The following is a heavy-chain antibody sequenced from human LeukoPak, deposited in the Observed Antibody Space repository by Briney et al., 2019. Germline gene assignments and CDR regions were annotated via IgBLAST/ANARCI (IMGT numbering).Heavy chain of an antibody. Sequence: PAETLSLTCAVYGGSFSGYYWSWIRQPPGKGLEWIGEINHSGSTNYNPSLKSRVTISVDTSKTKFSLKLSSMTAADTAMYYCATGGDILTGYYSDAFDIWGQGKMVTVSS. CDR2: INHSGST. D-gene: IGHD3-9*01. J-gene: IGHJ3*02. CDR1: GGSFSGYY. CDR3: ATGGDILTGYYSDAFDI. V-gene: IGHV4-34*01.